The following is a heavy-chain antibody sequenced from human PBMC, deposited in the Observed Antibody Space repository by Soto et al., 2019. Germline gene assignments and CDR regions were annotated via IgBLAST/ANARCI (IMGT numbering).Heavy chain of an antibody. CDR1: GYTFTSYG. D-gene: IGHD3-16*02. Sequence: GASVKVSCKSSGYTFTSYGIIWVRQAPGQGLEWMGWINPIIGDANYAQNFQGRVTMTADNSTSTAYMELSSLRSEDTAVYYCATKKGVYAIVYAFDIWGQGTMVTVSS. CDR3: ATKKGVYAIVYAFDI. J-gene: IGHJ3*02. CDR2: INPIIGDA. V-gene: IGHV1-18*01.